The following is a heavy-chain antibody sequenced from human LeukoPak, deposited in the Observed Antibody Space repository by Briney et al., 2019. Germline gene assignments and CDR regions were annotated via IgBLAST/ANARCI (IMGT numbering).Heavy chain of an antibody. J-gene: IGHJ4*02. CDR3: ASTGYSGYESNY. Sequence: SETPSLTCTVSGGSISSYYWSWIRQPPGKGLEWIGYIYYSGSTNYNPSLKSRVTISVDTSKNQFSLKLSSVTAADTAVYYCASTGYSGYESNYWGQGTLVTVSS. V-gene: IGHV4-59*01. D-gene: IGHD5-12*01. CDR2: IYYSGST. CDR1: GGSISSYY.